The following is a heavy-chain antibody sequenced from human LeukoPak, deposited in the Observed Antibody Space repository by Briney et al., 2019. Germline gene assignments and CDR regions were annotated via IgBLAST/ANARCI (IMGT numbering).Heavy chain of an antibody. CDR1: GGSISSGGYS. D-gene: IGHD5-18*01. J-gene: IGHJ4*02. Sequence: SETLSLTCAVSGGSISSGGYSWSWIRQPPGKGLEWIGYIYHNGNTYYSPSLKSRVTISVDRSKNQLSLKLSSVTAADTAMYYCASGGYSYGFDYWGQGTLVTVSS. CDR2: IYHNGNT. CDR3: ASGGYSYGFDY. V-gene: IGHV4-30-2*01.